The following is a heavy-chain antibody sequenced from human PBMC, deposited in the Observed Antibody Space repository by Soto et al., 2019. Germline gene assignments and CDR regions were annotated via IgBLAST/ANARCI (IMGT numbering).Heavy chain of an antibody. Sequence: SETLSLTCAVSGGSISSGGYSWSWIRQPPGKGLEWIGYIYHSGSTYYNPSLKSRVTISVDRSKNQFSLKLSSVTAADTAVYYCARAVLRYFDWLSAFDYWGQGTLVTVSS. V-gene: IGHV4-30-2*01. D-gene: IGHD3-9*01. CDR3: ARAVLRYFDWLSAFDY. J-gene: IGHJ4*02. CDR1: GGSISSGGYS. CDR2: IYHSGST.